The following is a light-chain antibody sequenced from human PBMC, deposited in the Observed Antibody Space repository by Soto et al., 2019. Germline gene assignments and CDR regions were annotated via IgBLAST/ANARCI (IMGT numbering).Light chain of an antibody. CDR1: SSDVGSYNL. J-gene: IGLJ2*01. CDR3: CSYAGSSTIVV. V-gene: IGLV2-23*03. Sequence: QSALTQPASVSGSPGQSITISCTGTSSDVGSYNLVSWYQQHPGKAPKLMIYEGSKRPSGVSNRFSGSKSGNTASPTISGLQAGDDADYCCCSYAGSSTIVVFGGGTKLTVL. CDR2: EGS.